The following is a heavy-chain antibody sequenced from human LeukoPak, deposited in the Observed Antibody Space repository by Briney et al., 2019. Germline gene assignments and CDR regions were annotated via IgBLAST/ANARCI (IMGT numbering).Heavy chain of an antibody. D-gene: IGHD6-13*01. CDR3: ARVSRDGYSSSWYGDYYYYMDV. CDR2: INPSGGST. Sequence: ASVKVSCKASGYTFTSYYMHWVRQAPGQGLEWMGIINPSGGSTSYAQKFQGRVTMTRDMSTSTVYMELSSLRSEDTAVYYCARVSRDGYSSSWYGDYYYYMDVWGKGTTVTVSS. CDR1: GYTFTSYY. V-gene: IGHV1-46*01. J-gene: IGHJ6*03.